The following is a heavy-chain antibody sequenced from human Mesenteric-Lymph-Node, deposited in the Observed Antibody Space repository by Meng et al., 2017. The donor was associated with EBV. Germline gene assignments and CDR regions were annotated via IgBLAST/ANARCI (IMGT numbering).Heavy chain of an antibody. CDR3: ARENPARGNWFDP. CDR2: VYYSGST. Sequence: QLQESGQGRVKPSEPLSLTCTVSGGSVSSTSYYWSWIRQPPGKRLEWIGYVYYSGSTNYNPSLKSRVTISVDTSKNQFSLNLYSVTAADTAVYYCARENPARGNWFDPWGQGALVTVSS. V-gene: IGHV4-61*01. J-gene: IGHJ5*02. CDR1: GGSVSSTSYY. D-gene: IGHD3-10*01.